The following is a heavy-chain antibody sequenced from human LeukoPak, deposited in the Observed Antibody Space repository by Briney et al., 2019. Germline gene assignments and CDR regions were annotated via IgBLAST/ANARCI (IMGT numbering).Heavy chain of an antibody. CDR1: GFTFRNYW. D-gene: IGHD6-13*01. Sequence: SGGSLRLSCAASGFTFRNYWMHWVRQAPGKGLVWVSHINTDGTTTAYADSVKGRFTVSRDNAQNTLYLQMNSLRAEDTAVYYCARAVASAAIDDWGQGTLVTVSS. J-gene: IGHJ4*02. CDR3: ARAVASAAIDD. CDR2: INTDGTTT. V-gene: IGHV3-74*01.